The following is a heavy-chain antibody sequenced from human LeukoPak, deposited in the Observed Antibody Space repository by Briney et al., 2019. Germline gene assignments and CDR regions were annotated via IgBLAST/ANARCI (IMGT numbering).Heavy chain of an antibody. D-gene: IGHD3-10*01. Sequence: PSETLSLTCTVSGGSISSSSYYWGWIRQPPGKGLEWIGSIYYSGSTYYNPSLKSRVTILVDTSKNQFSLKLISVTAADTAVYYCARDSGAEDIWGQGTMVTVSS. J-gene: IGHJ3*02. CDR1: GGSISSSSYY. CDR3: ARDSGAEDI. V-gene: IGHV4-39*07. CDR2: IYYSGST.